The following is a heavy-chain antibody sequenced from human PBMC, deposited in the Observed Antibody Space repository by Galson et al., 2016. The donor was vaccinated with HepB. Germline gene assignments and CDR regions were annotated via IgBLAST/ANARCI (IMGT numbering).Heavy chain of an antibody. CDR2: SSGGGTGT. V-gene: IGHV3-23*01. D-gene: IGHD1-26*01. Sequence: SLRLSCATSGFTFSTYAMTWVRQSPGKGLEWVSSSSGGGTGTYYADSVKGRFSISRDNSKSTLYLHMNSLSAEDTAVYSCAKRLELRYFDYWGQGTLVTVS. CDR1: GFTFSTYA. J-gene: IGHJ4*02. CDR3: AKRLELRYFDY.